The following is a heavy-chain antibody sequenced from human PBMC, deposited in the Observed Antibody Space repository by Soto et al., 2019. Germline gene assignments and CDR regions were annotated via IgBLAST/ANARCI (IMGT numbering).Heavy chain of an antibody. D-gene: IGHD1-1*01. CDR1: GGSISSYY. Sequence: NPSETLSLTCTVSGGSISSYYWSWIRQPPGKGLEWIGYIYYSGSTNYNPSLKSRVTISVDTSKNQFSLKLSSVTAADTAVYYCARDTTGTYVDYWGRGTLVTVSS. CDR2: IYYSGST. J-gene: IGHJ4*02. CDR3: ARDTTGTYVDY. V-gene: IGHV4-59*01.